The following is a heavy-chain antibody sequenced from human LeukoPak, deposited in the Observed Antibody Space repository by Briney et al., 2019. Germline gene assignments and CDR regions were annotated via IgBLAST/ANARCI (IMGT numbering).Heavy chain of an antibody. V-gene: IGHV4-59*01. CDR2: IYYSGST. Sequence: SETLSLTCTVSGGSISSYYWSWIRQPPGKGLEWIGYIYYSGSTNYNPSLKSRVTISVGTSKNQFSLKLSSVTAADTAVYYCARDSLRFGEFDYWGQGTLVTVSS. CDR3: ARDSLRFGEFDY. J-gene: IGHJ4*02. CDR1: GGSISSYY. D-gene: IGHD3-10*01.